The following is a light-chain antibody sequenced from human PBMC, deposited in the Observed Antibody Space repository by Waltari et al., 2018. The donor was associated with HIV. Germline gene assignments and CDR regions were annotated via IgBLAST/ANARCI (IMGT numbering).Light chain of an antibody. V-gene: IGLV4-69*01. CDR3: QTWGSGIVI. J-gene: IGLJ2*01. CDR2: LHTDGTH. CDR1: SGHSSYD. Sequence: QVVLTQAPSASASLGTSVNFTCTLSSGHSSYDIAWHQQPPGKGPRYLMQLHTDGTHNRGDGIPDRFSGSSSWAERHLMISSLHSDDEADYYCQTWGSGIVIFGGGTKLTVL.